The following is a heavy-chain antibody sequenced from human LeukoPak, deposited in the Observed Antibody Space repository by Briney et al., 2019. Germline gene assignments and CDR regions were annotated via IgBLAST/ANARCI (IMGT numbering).Heavy chain of an antibody. CDR3: ARDLGGSGFDY. CDR2: ISSSSSYI. J-gene: IGHJ4*02. D-gene: IGHD2-15*01. V-gene: IGHV3-21*01. Sequence: GGSLRLSCAASGFTFSSYSMNWVHQAPGKGLEWVSSISSSSSYIYYADSVKGRFTISRDNAKNSLYLQMNSQRAEDTAVYYCARDLGGSGFDYWGQGTLVTVSS. CDR1: GFTFSSYS.